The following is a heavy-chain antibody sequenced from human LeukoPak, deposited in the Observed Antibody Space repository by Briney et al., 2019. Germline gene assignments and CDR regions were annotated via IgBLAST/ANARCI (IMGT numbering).Heavy chain of an antibody. D-gene: IGHD3-10*01. CDR2: INAGNGNT. Sequence: GASVTVSCKASGYTFTSYAMHWVRQAAGQRLEWMGWINAGNGNTKYSQKFQGRVTITRDTSASTAYMELSSLRSEDTAVYYCAREGRILWFGELTLRYWGQGTLVTVYS. V-gene: IGHV1-3*01. CDR1: GYTFTSYA. CDR3: AREGRILWFGELTLRY. J-gene: IGHJ4*02.